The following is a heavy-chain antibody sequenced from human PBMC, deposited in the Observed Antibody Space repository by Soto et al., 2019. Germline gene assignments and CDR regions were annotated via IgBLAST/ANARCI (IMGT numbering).Heavy chain of an antibody. V-gene: IGHV3-73*01. Sequence: GGSLRLSCAASGFTFSGSAMHWVRQASGKGLEWVGRIRSKANSYATAYAASVKGRFTISRDDSKNTAYLQMNSLKTEDTAVYYCTRNSIVATPRRLWYFDLWGRGTLVTVSS. D-gene: IGHD5-12*01. CDR1: GFTFSGSA. CDR2: IRSKANSYAT. J-gene: IGHJ2*01. CDR3: TRNSIVATPRRLWYFDL.